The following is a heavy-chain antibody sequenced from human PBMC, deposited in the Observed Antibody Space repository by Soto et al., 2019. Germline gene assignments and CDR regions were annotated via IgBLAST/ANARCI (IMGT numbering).Heavy chain of an antibody. J-gene: IGHJ4*02. CDR2: IGTSGSYI. CDR3: ARGSVFIGLYY. Sequence: GGSLRLSCAVSGFIFSRYSMNWVRQAPGKGLEWVSSIGTSGSYIYDTDSVKGRFTISRDNTKDSLCLQMNSLRVEDTAIYYRARGSVFIGLYYWRQST. V-gene: IGHV3-21*01. CDR1: GFIFSRYS. D-gene: IGHD3-10*01.